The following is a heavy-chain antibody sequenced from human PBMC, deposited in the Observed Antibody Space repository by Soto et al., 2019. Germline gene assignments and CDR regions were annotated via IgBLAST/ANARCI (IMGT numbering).Heavy chain of an antibody. D-gene: IGHD3-10*01. CDR2: ISGGGDAT. Sequence: EVQLLDSGGGLVQPGGSLRLSCATSGFTFSGYALPWVRQAPGKGLEWVSAISGGGDATFYADSVKGRFTISRDNSKNTLYLQMNTLRAEETAVYYCARKVSGSTGRPDLWYFDLWGRGTLVTVSS. CDR3: ARKVSGSTGRPDLWYFDL. J-gene: IGHJ2*01. CDR1: GFTFSGYA. V-gene: IGHV3-23*01.